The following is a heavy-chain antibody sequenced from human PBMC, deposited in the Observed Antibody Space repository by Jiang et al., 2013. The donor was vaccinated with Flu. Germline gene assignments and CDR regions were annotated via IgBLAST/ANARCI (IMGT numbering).Heavy chain of an antibody. D-gene: IGHD2-21*02. CDR3: ARGREIRRVVTAPTFDY. V-gene: IGHV4-34*01. CDR2: NHSGST. J-gene: IGHJ4*02. Sequence: NHSGSTNYNPSLKSRVTISVDTSKNQFSLKLSSVTAADTAVYYCARGREIRRVVTAPTFDYWGQGTLVTVSS.